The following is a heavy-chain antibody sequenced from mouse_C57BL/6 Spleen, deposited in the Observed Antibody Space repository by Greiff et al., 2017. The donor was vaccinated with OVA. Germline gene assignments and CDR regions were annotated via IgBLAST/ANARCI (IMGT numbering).Heavy chain of an antibody. Sequence: VQLQQSGPELVKPGASVKISCKASGYAFSSSWMNWVKQRPGKGLEWIGRIYPGDGDTNYNGKFQGKATLTADKSSSTAYMQLSSLTSEDSAVYFCAKLGEDYYAMDYWGQGTSVTVSS. D-gene: IGHD4-1*01. CDR2: IYPGDGDT. CDR3: AKLGEDYYAMDY. J-gene: IGHJ4*01. V-gene: IGHV1-82*01. CDR1: GYAFSSSW.